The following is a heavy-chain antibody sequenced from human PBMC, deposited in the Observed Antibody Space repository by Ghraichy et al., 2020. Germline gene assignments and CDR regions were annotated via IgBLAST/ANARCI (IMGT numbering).Heavy chain of an antibody. CDR1: GFTFSDSY. V-gene: IGHV3-11*04. J-gene: IGHJ4*02. Sequence: GGSLRLSCAASGFTFSDSYMTWIRQAPGKGLEWISYISSTSNTIHYADSVEGRFTISRDNAKNSLYLQMNSLRVEDTAVYYCARGRNYFDYLCQRTLVTVSS. CDR3: ARGRNYFDY. CDR2: ISSTSNTI.